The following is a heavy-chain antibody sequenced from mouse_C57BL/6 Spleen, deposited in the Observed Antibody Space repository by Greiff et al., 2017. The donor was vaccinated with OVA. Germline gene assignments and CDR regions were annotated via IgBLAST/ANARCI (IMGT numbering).Heavy chain of an antibody. D-gene: IGHD1-1*02. V-gene: IGHV5-9-1*02. Sequence: EVQLQESGEGLVKPGGSLKLSCAASGFTFSSYAMSWVRQTPEKRLEWVAYISSGGDSIYYADTVQGRFTISRDNARNTLSLQMSSQKSEDTDMYYYTSAWDGGFDYWGQGTTLTVSS. CDR1: GFTFSSYA. J-gene: IGHJ2*01. CDR2: ISSGGDSI. CDR3: TSAWDGGFDY.